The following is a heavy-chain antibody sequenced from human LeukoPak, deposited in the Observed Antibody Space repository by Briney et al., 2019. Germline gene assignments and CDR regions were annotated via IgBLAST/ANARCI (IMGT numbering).Heavy chain of an antibody. J-gene: IGHJ4*02. V-gene: IGHV4-39*07. D-gene: IGHD3-22*01. CDR3: ARDTTHSSGYPFDY. CDR1: GGSISSYY. CDR2: IYYSGST. Sequence: SETLSLTCTVSGGSISSYYWGWIRQPPGKGLEWIGSIYYSGSTYYNPSLKSRVTISVDTSKNQFSLKLSSVTAADTAVYYCARDTTHSSGYPFDYWGQGTLVTVSS.